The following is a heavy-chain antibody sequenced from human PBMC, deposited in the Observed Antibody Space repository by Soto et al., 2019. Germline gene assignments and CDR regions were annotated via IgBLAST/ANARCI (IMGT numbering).Heavy chain of an antibody. Sequence: EVQLVESGGGLVQPGGSLRLSCAASGFTFSSYWMHWVRQAPGKGLVWVSRINSDGRSTSYADSVKGRFTISRDNAKNTLYLQMNSMRAEDTAVYYCARDKPYDSSGYWGTDYWGQGTLVTVSS. V-gene: IGHV3-74*01. CDR1: GFTFSSYW. J-gene: IGHJ4*02. D-gene: IGHD3-22*01. CDR2: INSDGRST. CDR3: ARDKPYDSSGYWGTDY.